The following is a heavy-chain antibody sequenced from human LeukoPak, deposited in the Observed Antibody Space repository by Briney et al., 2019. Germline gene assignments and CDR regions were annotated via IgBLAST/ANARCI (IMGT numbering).Heavy chain of an antibody. CDR3: ATRYCTNGVCSNTYYYYYGMDV. V-gene: IGHV1-69*13. D-gene: IGHD2-8*01. CDR2: IIPIFDTA. CDR1: GGTFNSYA. J-gene: IGHJ6*02. Sequence: GASVKVSCKASGGTFNSYAISWVRQAPGQGLEWMGGIIPIFDTANYAQKFQGRVTITADESTSTAYMELSSLRSEDTAVYYCATRYCTNGVCSNTYYYYYGMDVWGQGTTVTVSS.